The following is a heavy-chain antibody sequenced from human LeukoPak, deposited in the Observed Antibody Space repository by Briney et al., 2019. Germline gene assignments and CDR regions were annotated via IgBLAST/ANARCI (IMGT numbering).Heavy chain of an antibody. J-gene: IGHJ5*02. CDR1: GGSISSYC. CDR2: IYYSGST. Sequence: SETLSLTCTVSGGSISSYCWNWIRQPPGKGLEWIGSIYYSGSTNYNPSLKSRVTISVDTSKNQFSLNLSSVTAADTAVYYCARDVRYFDWLAENWFDLWGQGTLVTVSS. V-gene: IGHV4-59*01. CDR3: ARDVRYFDWLAENWFDL. D-gene: IGHD3-9*01.